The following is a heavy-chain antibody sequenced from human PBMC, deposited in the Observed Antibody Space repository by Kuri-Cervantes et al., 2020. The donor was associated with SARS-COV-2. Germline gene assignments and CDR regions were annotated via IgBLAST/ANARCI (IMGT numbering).Heavy chain of an antibody. D-gene: IGHD3-10*01. CDR2: IIPIFGTA. CDR1: GGTFSSYA. J-gene: IGHJ5*02. CDR3: ARVYGSGSLGWFDP. Sequence: SVNVSCKASGGTFSSYAISWVRQAPGQGLEWMGGIIPIFGTANYAQKFQGRVTITADKSTSTAYMELSSLRSEDTAVYYCARVYGSGSLGWFDPWGQGTLVTVSS. V-gene: IGHV1-69*06.